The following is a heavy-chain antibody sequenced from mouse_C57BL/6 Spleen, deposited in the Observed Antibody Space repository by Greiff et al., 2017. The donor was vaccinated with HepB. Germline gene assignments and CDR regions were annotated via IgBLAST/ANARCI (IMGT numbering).Heavy chain of an antibody. CDR1: GYAFTNYL. V-gene: IGHV1-54*01. CDR3: AREMVVGNYFDY. D-gene: IGHD1-1*01. CDR2: INPGSGGT. J-gene: IGHJ2*01. Sequence: VQLQESGAELVRPGTSVKVSCKASGYAFTNYLIEWVKQRPGQGLEWIGVINPGSGGTNYNEKVKGKATLTADKSSSTAYMQLSSLTSEDSAVYFCAREMVVGNYFDYWGQGTTLTVSS.